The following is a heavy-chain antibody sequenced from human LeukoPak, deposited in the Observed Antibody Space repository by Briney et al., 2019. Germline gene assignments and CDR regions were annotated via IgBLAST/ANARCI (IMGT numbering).Heavy chain of an antibody. V-gene: IGHV4-61*09. CDR3: ARGHWNYGIDY. D-gene: IGHD1-7*01. J-gene: IGHJ4*02. CDR2: IYTSGST. Sequence: ASETLSLTCTVSGGSISSGSYYWSWIRQPAGKGLEWIGHIYTSGSTNYNPSLKSRVTISVDTSKNQFSLKLSSVTAADTAVYYCARGHWNYGIDYRGQGTLVIVSS. CDR1: GGSISSGSYY.